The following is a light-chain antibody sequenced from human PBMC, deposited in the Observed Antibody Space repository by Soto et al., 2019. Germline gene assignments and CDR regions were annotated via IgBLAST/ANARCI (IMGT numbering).Light chain of an antibody. Sequence: QSALTQPASVSGSPGQSIIISCTGTSSDIGAYNYVSWYQHHPGKAPKLMIYDVTNRPSGVSNRFSGFKSGNTASLTISGLQAEDEADYYCSSYTKSSTLVFGGGTKVTVL. CDR1: SSDIGAYNY. CDR3: SSYTKSSTLV. CDR2: DVT. J-gene: IGLJ3*02. V-gene: IGLV2-14*03.